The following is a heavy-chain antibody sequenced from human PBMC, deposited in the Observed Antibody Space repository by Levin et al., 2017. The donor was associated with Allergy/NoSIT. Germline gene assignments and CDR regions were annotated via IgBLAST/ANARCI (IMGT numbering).Heavy chain of an antibody. V-gene: IGHV1-2*02. CDR2: SNPHSAVT. D-gene: IGHD5-12*01. CDR3: ARAMSGVDYAQFDE. Sequence: GESLKISCKASGYTFSAYYIYWVRQAPGQGLEWMGWSNPHSAVTNYAEKFQGRVTMTRNTFISTAYLELTSLTYDDTAVYFCARAMSGVDYAQFDEWGQGTLVTVSS. CDR1: GYTFSAYY. J-gene: IGHJ4*02.